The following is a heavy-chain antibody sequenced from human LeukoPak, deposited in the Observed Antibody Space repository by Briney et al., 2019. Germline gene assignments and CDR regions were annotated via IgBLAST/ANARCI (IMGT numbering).Heavy chain of an antibody. CDR2: ISGSGGST. CDR3: ATKDIVVVPTARGVGY. V-gene: IGHV3-23*01. CDR1: GFTFSSYA. D-gene: IGHD2-2*01. J-gene: IGHJ4*02. Sequence: PGGSLRLSCAASGFTFSSYAMSWVRQAPGKGLEWVSGISGSGGSTYYSDSVKGRFTISRDNSKNTLYLQMNSLRAEDTAVYYCATKDIVVVPTARGVGYWGQGTLVTVSS.